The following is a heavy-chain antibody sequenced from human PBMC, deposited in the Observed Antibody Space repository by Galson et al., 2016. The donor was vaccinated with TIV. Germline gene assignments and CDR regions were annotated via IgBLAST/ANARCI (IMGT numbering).Heavy chain of an antibody. CDR2: VYYSGTT. Sequence: SETLSFTCIVSGGPIIYHDVWVWIRQFPVNFFEWMLYVYYSGTTDYNPSLKSRVTISVDTSKNQFSLKLNSVTAADTAVYFCARQPLAASVTGPWFDPWGQG. CDR3: ARQPLAASVTGPWFDP. D-gene: IGHD6-13*01. J-gene: IGHJ5*02. CDR1: GGPIIYHD. V-gene: IGHV4-59*08.